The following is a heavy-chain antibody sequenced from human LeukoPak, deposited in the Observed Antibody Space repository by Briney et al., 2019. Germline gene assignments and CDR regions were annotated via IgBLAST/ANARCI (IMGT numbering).Heavy chain of an antibody. CDR2: INPNSGGT. CDR1: GYTFTGYY. Sequence: ASVKVSCKASGYTFTGYYMHWVRQAPGQGLELMGWINPNSGGTNYAQKFQGRVTMTRDTSISTAYMELSRLRSDDTAVYYCARAMTSRAHSDNWGQGTLVTVSS. V-gene: IGHV1-2*02. CDR3: ARAMTSRAHSDN. D-gene: IGHD3-22*01. J-gene: IGHJ4*02.